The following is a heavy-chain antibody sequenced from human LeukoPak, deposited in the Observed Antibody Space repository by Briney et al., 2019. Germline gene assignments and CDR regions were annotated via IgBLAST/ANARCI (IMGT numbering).Heavy chain of an antibody. Sequence: ASVKVSCKVSGYTLTELSMHWVRQAPGKGLEWMGGFDPEDGETIYAQKFQGRVTMTEDTSTDTAYMELSSLRSEDTAVYYCATLAYNWNDDEYYFDYWGQGTLVTVSP. CDR2: FDPEDGET. D-gene: IGHD1-1*01. CDR3: ATLAYNWNDDEYYFDY. V-gene: IGHV1-24*01. CDR1: GYTLTELS. J-gene: IGHJ4*02.